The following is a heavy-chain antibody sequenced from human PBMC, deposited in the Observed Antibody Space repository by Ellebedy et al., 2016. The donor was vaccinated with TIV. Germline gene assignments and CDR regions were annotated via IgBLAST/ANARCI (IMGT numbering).Heavy chain of an antibody. CDR3: TTVLSGAAGRQY. J-gene: IGHJ4*02. V-gene: IGHV3-15*01. Sequence: ETLSLTCAASGFTFSNAWMSWVRQAPGKGLEWVGRIKSKTDGGTTDYAAPVKGRFTISRDDSKNTLYLQMNSLKTEDTAVYYCTTVLSGAAGRQYWGQGTLVTVSS. CDR1: GFTFSNAW. D-gene: IGHD6-13*01. CDR2: IKSKTDGGTT.